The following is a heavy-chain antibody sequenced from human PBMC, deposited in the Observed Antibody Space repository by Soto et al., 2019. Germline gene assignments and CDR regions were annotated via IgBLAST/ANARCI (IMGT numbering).Heavy chain of an antibody. V-gene: IGHV4-39*01. CDR1: GGSITSSSYY. CDR3: ATQEVGGSYVYTFDP. Sequence: SETLSLTYTVSGGSITSSSYYCGWIRQPPGKGLEWIGSIYYSGSTYYNPSLKSRVTISVDTSKNQFSLKLSSVTAADTAVYYCATQEVGGSYVYTFDPWGQGTLVTVSS. J-gene: IGHJ5*02. D-gene: IGHD1-26*01. CDR2: IYYSGST.